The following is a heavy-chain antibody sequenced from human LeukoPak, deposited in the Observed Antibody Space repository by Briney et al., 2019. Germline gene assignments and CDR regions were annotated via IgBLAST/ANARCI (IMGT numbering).Heavy chain of an antibody. CDR2: ISSSGSTI. J-gene: IGHJ5*02. D-gene: IGHD2-2*01. Sequence: GGSLRLSCAASGFTFSDYYMSWIRQAPGKGLEWVSYISSSGSTIYYADSVKGRFTISRDNAKNSLYLQMNSLRAEDTAVYYCARDPGVVVPAAMGRYLGWFDPWGQGTLVTVSS. CDR3: ARDPGVVVPAAMGRYLGWFDP. CDR1: GFTFSDYY. V-gene: IGHV3-11*04.